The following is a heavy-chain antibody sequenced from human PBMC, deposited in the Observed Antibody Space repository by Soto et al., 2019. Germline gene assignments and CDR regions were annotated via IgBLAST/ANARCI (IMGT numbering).Heavy chain of an antibody. Sequence: QVQLVQSRGEVKKPGASVKVSCKTSGYSFTTYGISWVRQAPGQGLEWMGWISGYNGNTNYAQKLQGRVTMTTDTSTRTAYMEQRRLGSDDTAVYYCAREGPAPYYYYGMDVWGQGSTVTVSS. J-gene: IGHJ6*02. CDR1: GYSFTTYG. V-gene: IGHV1-18*01. CDR3: AREGPAPYYYYGMDV. CDR2: ISGYNGNT.